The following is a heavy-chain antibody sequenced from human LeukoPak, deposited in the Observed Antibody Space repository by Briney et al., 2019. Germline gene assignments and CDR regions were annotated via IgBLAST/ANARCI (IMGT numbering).Heavy chain of an antibody. J-gene: IGHJ5*02. CDR3: ARLPYYYDSSGYYGSWFDP. CDR1: GGSFSDYY. CDR2: INHSGST. D-gene: IGHD3-22*01. Sequence: PSETLSLTCAVYGGSFSDYYWTWIRQPPGKGLEWIGEINHSGSTNYNPSLKSRVTISVDTSKKQFFLRLSSVTAADTAMYYCARLPYYYDSSGYYGSWFDPWGQGTLVTVSS. V-gene: IGHV4-34*01.